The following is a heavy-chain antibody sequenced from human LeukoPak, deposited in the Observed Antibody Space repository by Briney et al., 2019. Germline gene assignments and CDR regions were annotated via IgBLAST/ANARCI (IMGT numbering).Heavy chain of an antibody. CDR2: ISTYNGDT. J-gene: IGHJ4*02. Sequence: ASVKVSCKTSGYTFTNYGLNWVRQAPGQGLEWMGWISTYNGDTNYAQKLQGRVTMTTDTSTTTAYKELRSLRSDDSAVYYCAREPAVRGFLDYWGQGTLVTVSS. D-gene: IGHD3-10*01. CDR3: AREPAVRGFLDY. CDR1: GYTFTNYG. V-gene: IGHV1-18*01.